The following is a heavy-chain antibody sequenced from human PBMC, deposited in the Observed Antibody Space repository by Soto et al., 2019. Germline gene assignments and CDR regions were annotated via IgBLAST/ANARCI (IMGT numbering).Heavy chain of an antibody. V-gene: IGHV3-23*01. CDR3: AKDDSRQLWSKYDY. CDR2: ISGSGGST. Sequence: GGSLRLSCAASGFTFSSYAMSWVRQAPGKGLEWVSAISGSGGSTYYADSVKGRFTISRDNSKNTPYLQMNSLRAEDTAVYYCAKDDSRQLWSKYDYWGQGTLVTVSS. J-gene: IGHJ4*02. D-gene: IGHD5-18*01. CDR1: GFTFSSYA.